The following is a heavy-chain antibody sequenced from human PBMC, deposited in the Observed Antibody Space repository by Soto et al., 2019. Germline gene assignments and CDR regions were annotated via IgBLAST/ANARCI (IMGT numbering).Heavy chain of an antibody. Sequence: PSETLSLTCAVYGGSFSGYYWSWIRQSPGKGLEWIGEIHHSGRTNYNPSLKSRVTISVDTSKNQFSLDLSSVTAADTAVYYCARHGDYVGVDYWGQGTLVTVSS. D-gene: IGHD4-17*01. V-gene: IGHV4-34*01. J-gene: IGHJ4*02. CDR3: ARHGDYVGVDY. CDR1: GGSFSGYY. CDR2: IHHSGRT.